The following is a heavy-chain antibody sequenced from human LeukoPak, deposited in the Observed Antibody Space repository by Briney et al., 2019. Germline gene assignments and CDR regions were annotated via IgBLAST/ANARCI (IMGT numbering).Heavy chain of an antibody. V-gene: IGHV4-59*01. D-gene: IGHD5/OR15-5a*01. J-gene: IGHJ5*02. CDR2: IYYSGST. Sequence: SETLSLTCTVSGGSISSYYWSWIRQPPGKGLEWIGYIYYSGSTNYNPSLKSRVTISVDTSKNQFSLKLSSVTAADTAVYYCARMEVSARFDPWGQGTLVTVSS. CDR1: GGSISSYY. CDR3: ARMEVSARFDP.